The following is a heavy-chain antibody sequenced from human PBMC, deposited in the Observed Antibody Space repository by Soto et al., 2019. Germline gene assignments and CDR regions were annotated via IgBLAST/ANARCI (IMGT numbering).Heavy chain of an antibody. V-gene: IGHV1-69*05. CDR2: IIPIFGTA. Sequence: GASVKVSCKASGGTFSSYAISWVRQAPGQGLEWMGGIIPIFGTANYAQKFQGRVTITRNDSTSTAYMELSSLRSEDTAVYYCACRVSQPTVRYNWFDPWGQGTLVTVSS. D-gene: IGHD3-10*01. CDR3: ACRVSQPTVRYNWFDP. CDR1: GGTFSSYA. J-gene: IGHJ5*02.